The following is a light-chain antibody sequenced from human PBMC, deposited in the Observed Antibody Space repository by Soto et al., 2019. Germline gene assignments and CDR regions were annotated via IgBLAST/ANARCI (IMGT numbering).Light chain of an antibody. J-gene: IGKJ1*01. V-gene: IGKV1-5*01. CDR2: AAS. CDR1: QSISTW. Sequence: DIPLTQSPSTRSASIGDTVTLTCRASQSISTWLAWYQQKPGKAPKLLIYAASSLQTGVPSRFSGSRSGTDFALTISSLQRDDFATYYCQQTDSFPRTFGQGTKVDIK. CDR3: QQTDSFPRT.